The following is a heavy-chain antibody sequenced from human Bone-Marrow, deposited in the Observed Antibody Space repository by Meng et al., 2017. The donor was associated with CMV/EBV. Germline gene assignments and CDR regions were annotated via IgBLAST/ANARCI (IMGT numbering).Heavy chain of an antibody. CDR2: INHSGST. CDR1: GGSFSGYY. V-gene: IGHV4-34*01. D-gene: IGHD3/OR15-3a*01. Sequence: GSLRLSCAVYGGSFSGYYWSWIRQPPGKGLEWIGEINHSGSTNYNPSLKSRVTISVDTSKNQFSLKLSSVTAADTAVYYCARQDRSNFGMDVWGQGTTVTVSS. CDR3: ARQDRSNFGMDV. J-gene: IGHJ6*02.